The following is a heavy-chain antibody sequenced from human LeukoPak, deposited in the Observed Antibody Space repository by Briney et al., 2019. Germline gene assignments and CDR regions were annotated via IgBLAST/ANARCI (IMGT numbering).Heavy chain of an antibody. CDR1: GFTFSSYA. CDR3: AKGRDTAMAPFDY. J-gene: IGHJ4*02. D-gene: IGHD5-18*01. V-gene: IGHV3-30-3*01. Sequence: PGRSLRLSCAASGFTFSSYAMHWVRQAPGKGLEWVAVISYDGSNKYYADSVKGRFTISRDNSKNTLYLQMNSLRAEDTAVYYCAKGRDTAMAPFDYWGQGTLVTVSS. CDR2: ISYDGSNK.